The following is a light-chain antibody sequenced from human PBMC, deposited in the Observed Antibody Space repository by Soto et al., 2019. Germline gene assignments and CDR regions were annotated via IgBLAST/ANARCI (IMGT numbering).Light chain of an antibody. CDR1: SSNIGAGYD. CDR2: GNS. CDR3: QSYDSSLSAL. V-gene: IGLV1-40*01. J-gene: IGLJ3*02. Sequence: QSVLTHPPSVAGAPGQRVTISCTGSSSNIGAGYDVHWYQQLPGTAPKLLSYGNSNRPSGVPDRFSGSKSGTSASLAITGLQAEDEADYYCQSYDSSLSALFGGGTKLTVL.